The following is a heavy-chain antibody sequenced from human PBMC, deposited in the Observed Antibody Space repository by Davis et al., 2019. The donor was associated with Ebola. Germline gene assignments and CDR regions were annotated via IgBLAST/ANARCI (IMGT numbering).Heavy chain of an antibody. CDR2: ISYDGSNK. V-gene: IGHV3-30*03. J-gene: IGHJ3*02. CDR3: ARGPTVAGTGNTFDI. D-gene: IGHD6-19*01. CDR1: GFTFSSYG. Sequence: GESLKISCAASGFTFSSYGMHWVRQAPGKGLEWVAVISYDGSNKYYADSVKGRFTISRDNAGNALHLDMNSLRPEDTAVYYCARGPTVAGTGNTFDIWGQGTVVTVSS.